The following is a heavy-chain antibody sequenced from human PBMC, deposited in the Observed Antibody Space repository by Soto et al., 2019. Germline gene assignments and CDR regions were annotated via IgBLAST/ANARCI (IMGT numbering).Heavy chain of an antibody. CDR1: SGFISSGGYY. CDR3: ARWPQLEPRFDY. Sequence: QVQLQESGPGLVKPSQTLSLTCTVSSGFISSGGYYWSWIRQHPGKGLEWIGYIYYSGITYYNPSLKSRVTISVDTSKNQFSLKLSSVTAADTAVYYCARWPQLEPRFDYWGQGTLVTVSS. J-gene: IGHJ4*02. V-gene: IGHV4-31*03. D-gene: IGHD1-1*01. CDR2: IYYSGIT.